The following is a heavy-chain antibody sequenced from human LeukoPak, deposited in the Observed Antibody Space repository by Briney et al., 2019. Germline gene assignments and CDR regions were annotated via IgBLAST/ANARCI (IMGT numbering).Heavy chain of an antibody. V-gene: IGHV1-8*01. D-gene: IGHD5-18*01. CDR2: MNPNSDNA. J-gene: IGHJ4*02. Sequence: ASVKVSCTASGYTFTSYDINWVRQAPGQGLEWMGWMNPNSDNAGYAQKFQGRVTMTRNPSISTAYMELSSLRSEDTAVYYCARNVRDTGAFDYWGQGTLVTVSS. CDR3: ARNVRDTGAFDY. CDR1: GYTFTSYD.